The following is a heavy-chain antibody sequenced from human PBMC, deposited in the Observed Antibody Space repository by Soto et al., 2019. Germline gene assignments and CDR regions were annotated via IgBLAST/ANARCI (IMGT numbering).Heavy chain of an antibody. D-gene: IGHD3-3*01. CDR2: IIPIYDSP. CDR3: AASTFLSGVSGYFHLDF. V-gene: IGHV1-69*06. Sequence: QVHLVQSGTEVKKPGSSVKVSCKASGDTFNNYAISWVRQAPGQGLQWMGGIIPIYDSPSYAQGSHNRVTITADRSTSTVNLELNGLKSEDTAVYYCAASTFLSGVSGYFHLDFWGQGTLVPVSS. CDR1: GDTFNNYA. J-gene: IGHJ4*02.